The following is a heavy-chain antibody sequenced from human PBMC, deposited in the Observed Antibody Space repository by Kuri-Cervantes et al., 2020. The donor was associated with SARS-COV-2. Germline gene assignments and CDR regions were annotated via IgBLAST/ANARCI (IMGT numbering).Heavy chain of an antibody. CDR2: IYTSGST. V-gene: IGHV4-61*02. CDR3: ATLPGRGDYYTSGTVSDN. Sequence: SETLSLTCTVSGGSISSGSYYWSWIRQPAGKGLEWIGRIYTSGSTNYNPSLKSRVTISVDTSKNQFSLKLSSVTAADAAVYYCATLPGRGDYYTSGTVSDNWGQGTLVTVSS. CDR1: GGSISSGSYY. J-gene: IGHJ4*02. D-gene: IGHD3-10*01.